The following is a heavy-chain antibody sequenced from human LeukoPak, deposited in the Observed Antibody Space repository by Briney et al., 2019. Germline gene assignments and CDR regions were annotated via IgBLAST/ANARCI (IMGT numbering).Heavy chain of an antibody. CDR3: ASGREVTATLPY. J-gene: IGHJ4*02. Sequence: PSETLSLTCTVSGGSISSGDYYWSWIRQHPGKGLEWIGYIYYSGSTYYNPSLKSRVTISVDTSKNQFSLNLNSVTAADTAVYYCASGREVTATLPYWGQGTPVTVSS. CDR1: GGSISSGDYY. V-gene: IGHV4-31*03. CDR2: IYYSGST. D-gene: IGHD2-15*01.